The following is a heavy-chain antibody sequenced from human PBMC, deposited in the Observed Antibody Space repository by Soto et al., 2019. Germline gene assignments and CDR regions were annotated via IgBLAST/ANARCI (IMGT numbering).Heavy chain of an antibody. CDR3: ARHAYYESWTSHLSY. CDR2: IDPSDSYT. Sequence: LKISCKGSGYSFTNYWISWVRQMPGKGLEWMGKIDPSDSYTKYNPSFQGHVTISADKSISTAHLQWSSLEASDTAMYYCARHAYYESWTSHLSYWGQGSLITVSS. D-gene: IGHD3-16*01. J-gene: IGHJ4*02. CDR1: GYSFTNYW. V-gene: IGHV5-10-1*01.